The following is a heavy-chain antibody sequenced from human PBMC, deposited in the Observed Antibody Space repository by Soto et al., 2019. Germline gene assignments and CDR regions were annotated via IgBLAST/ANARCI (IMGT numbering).Heavy chain of an antibody. V-gene: IGHV3-11*01. CDR1: GFDFGDYY. J-gene: IGHJ4*02. Sequence: GGSLRLSCTGSGFDFGDYYMSWIRQAPGKGLEWVSYIDSGDGTTYYTDSVKGRFTISRDNAKKTAYLQMSSLRVEDTALYYCVRPYYSSSWFPFDRWGQGTLVTVSS. CDR2: IDSGDGTT. D-gene: IGHD6-13*01. CDR3: VRPYYSSSWFPFDR.